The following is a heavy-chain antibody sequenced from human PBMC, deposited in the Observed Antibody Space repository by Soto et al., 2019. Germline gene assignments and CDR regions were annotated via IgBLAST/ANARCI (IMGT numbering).Heavy chain of an antibody. Sequence: GGSLRLSCAASGFTFTRYSMNWVRQAPGKGLEWVSAISSTTNYIYYADSMKGRFTISRDNAKNSVYLEMNSLCAEDTDLYYCSRESEDLTSNFDYWGQGTLVTVSS. CDR3: SRESEDLTSNFDY. CDR1: GFTFTRYS. J-gene: IGHJ4*02. V-gene: IGHV3-21*01. CDR2: ISSTTNYI.